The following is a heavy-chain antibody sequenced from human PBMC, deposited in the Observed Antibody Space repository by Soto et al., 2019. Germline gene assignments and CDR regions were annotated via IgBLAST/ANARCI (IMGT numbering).Heavy chain of an antibody. J-gene: IGHJ4*02. CDR1: GFTFRNYN. D-gene: IGHD2-2*01. V-gene: IGHV3-48*01. CDR2: ISGASGTI. Sequence: PGGSLRLSCAASGFTFRNYNMNWVRQAPGKGLEWLSYISGASGTIYYADSMQGRFTISRDNAKNSLYLQMNSLRAEDTAMYYCARQPRMPRFGGLGTLVTVSS. CDR3: ARQPRMPRF.